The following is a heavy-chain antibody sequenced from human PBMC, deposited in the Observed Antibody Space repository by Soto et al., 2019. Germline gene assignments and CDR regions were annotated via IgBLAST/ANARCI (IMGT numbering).Heavy chain of an antibody. CDR3: ARAGLTTLELATIY. CDR2: INANSGVT. D-gene: IGHD5-12*01. V-gene: IGHV1-2*02. CDR1: RYTFTDYY. J-gene: IGHJ4*02. Sequence: ASVKVSCKASRYTFTDYYVHWVRQSPGQGLEWMGWINANSGVTKFPQKFQGRVIMTRDTFISTVYMELSRLTSDDTAVYYCARAGLTTLELATIYWGQGTQVTVPS.